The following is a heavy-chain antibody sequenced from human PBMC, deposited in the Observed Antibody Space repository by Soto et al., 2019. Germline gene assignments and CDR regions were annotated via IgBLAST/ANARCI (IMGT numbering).Heavy chain of an antibody. CDR3: ARGLRGYVLMVYEPMDV. D-gene: IGHD2-8*01. CDR2: ISSNGGST. Sequence: GGSLRLSCAASGFTFSSYAMHWVRQAPGKGLEYVSAISSNGGSTYYANSVKGRFTISRDNSKNTLYLQMGSLRAEDMAVYYCARGLRGYVLMVYEPMDVWGKGTTVTVSS. CDR1: GFTFSSYA. V-gene: IGHV3-64*01. J-gene: IGHJ6*03.